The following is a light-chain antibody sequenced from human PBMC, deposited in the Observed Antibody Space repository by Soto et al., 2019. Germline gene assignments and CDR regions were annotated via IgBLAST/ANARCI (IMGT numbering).Light chain of an antibody. Sequence: QSVLTQPASVSGSPGQSITISCIGTSSDIGAYNYVSWYQHHPGKVPKLMIYEVTNRPSGLSNRFTGSKSGNTASLTISGLQAEDEADYFCSSYTSTSTLDVFGTGTKLTVL. CDR1: SSDIGAYNY. V-gene: IGLV2-14*01. CDR3: SSYTSTSTLDV. CDR2: EVT. J-gene: IGLJ1*01.